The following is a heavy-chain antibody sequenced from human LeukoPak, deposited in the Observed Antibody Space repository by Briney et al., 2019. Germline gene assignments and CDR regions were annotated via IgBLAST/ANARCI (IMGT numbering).Heavy chain of an antibody. Sequence: ASVKVSCKVSGYTLTELSMNWVRQAPGKGLEWMGGFDPEDGETIYAQKFQGRVTMTEDTSTDTAYMELSSLRSEDTAVYYCATASVSDAAYYYYYYYMDVWGKGTTVTVSS. CDR2: FDPEDGET. V-gene: IGHV1-24*01. D-gene: IGHD5/OR15-5a*01. J-gene: IGHJ6*03. CDR3: ATASVSDAAYYYYYYYMDV. CDR1: GYTLTELS.